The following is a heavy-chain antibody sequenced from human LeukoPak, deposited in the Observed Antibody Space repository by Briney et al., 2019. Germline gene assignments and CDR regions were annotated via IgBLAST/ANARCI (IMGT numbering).Heavy chain of an antibody. CDR3: ARGDGYNFFDY. CDR2: IYRRGST. J-gene: IGHJ4*02. D-gene: IGHD5-24*01. CDR1: GFTVSSDY. Sequence: GGSLRLSCAASGFTVSSDYMSWVRQAPGKGLEWVSVIYRRGSTCYADSVKGRFTISRDNSENTLYLQMNSLRAEDTAVYYCARGDGYNFFDYWGQGTLVTASA. V-gene: IGHV3-53*01.